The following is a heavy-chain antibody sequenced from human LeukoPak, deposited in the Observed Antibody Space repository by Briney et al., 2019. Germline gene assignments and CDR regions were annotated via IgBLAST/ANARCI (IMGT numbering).Heavy chain of an antibody. Sequence: SETLSLTCTVSGGSISSYYWSWIRQPAGKGLEAIGRIYTSGSTNYNHSLKSRVTMSVDTSKNQFSLKLSSVTAADTAVYYCARDYMTTEYYYYMDVWGKGTTVTVSS. CDR2: IYTSGST. D-gene: IGHD4-11*01. CDR3: ARDYMTTEYYYYMDV. V-gene: IGHV4-4*07. CDR1: GGSISSYY. J-gene: IGHJ6*03.